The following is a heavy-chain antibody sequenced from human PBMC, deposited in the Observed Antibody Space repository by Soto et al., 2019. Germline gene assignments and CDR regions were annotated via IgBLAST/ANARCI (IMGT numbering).Heavy chain of an antibody. Sequence: ASVKVSCKASGYTFTSYGISWVRQAPGQGLEWMGWISAYNGNTNYAQKLQGRVTMTTDTSTSTAYMELRSLRSDDTAVYYCARDRTVTTPVLRAFDIWGQGTMVTVSS. CDR2: ISAYNGNT. V-gene: IGHV1-18*01. CDR1: GYTFTSYG. CDR3: ARDRTVTTPVLRAFDI. D-gene: IGHD4-17*01. J-gene: IGHJ3*02.